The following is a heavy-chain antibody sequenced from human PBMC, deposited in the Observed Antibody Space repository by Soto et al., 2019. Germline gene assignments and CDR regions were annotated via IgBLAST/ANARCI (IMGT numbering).Heavy chain of an antibody. Sequence: ETLSLTCAVSGYSISSGYYWGWIRQPPGKGLEWIGSIYHSGSTYYNPSLKSRVTISVDTSKNQFSLKLSSVTAADTAVYYCARMGLKYYFDYWGQGTLVTVSS. D-gene: IGHD3-16*01. CDR1: GYSISSGYY. V-gene: IGHV4-38-2*01. CDR2: IYHSGST. J-gene: IGHJ4*02. CDR3: ARMGLKYYFDY.